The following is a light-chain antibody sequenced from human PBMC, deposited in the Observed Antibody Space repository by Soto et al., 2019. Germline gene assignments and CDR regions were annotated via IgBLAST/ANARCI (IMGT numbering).Light chain of an antibody. CDR1: QDISNH. J-gene: IGKJ3*01. CDR3: RQYGNLPTFT. V-gene: IGKV1-33*01. Sequence: DIQMTQSPSSLSASVGDRVTITCQASQDISNHLNWYQQKPGKAPKLLIYDASSWETGVPSSFSGSGSGTDFTSTITSRRPEDNVTYYCRQYGNLPTFTFGPGTNVDIK. CDR2: DAS.